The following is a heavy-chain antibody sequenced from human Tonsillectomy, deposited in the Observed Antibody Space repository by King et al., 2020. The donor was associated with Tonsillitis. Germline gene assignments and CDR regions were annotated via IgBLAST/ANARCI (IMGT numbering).Heavy chain of an antibody. J-gene: IGHJ4*02. CDR2: IYTIGST. V-gene: IGHV4-4*07. CDR3: ARDRASSGWYGFGY. Sequence: VQLQESGPGLVKPSETLSLTCTVSGGSISSYYWSWIRKPSGKGLEWIGRIYTIGSTNYNPPPKSRVTMSVDTSKNQLSLKLSSVTAADTAVYYCARDRASSGWYGFGYWGQGTLVTVSS. CDR1: GGSISSYY. D-gene: IGHD6-19*01.